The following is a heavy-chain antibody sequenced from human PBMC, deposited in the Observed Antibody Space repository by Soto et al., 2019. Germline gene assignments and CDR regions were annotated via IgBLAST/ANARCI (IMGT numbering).Heavy chain of an antibody. J-gene: IGHJ5*02. D-gene: IGHD6-13*01. V-gene: IGHV4-39*01. Sequence: SETLSLTCTVSGGSLSSSSYYLGWVRPPPGKGLEWIGSIYYSGSTYYNPSLKSRVTISVDTSKNQFSLKLSSVTAADTAVYYCARLVSGSSGYTGGWFDPWGQGTLVTVSS. CDR1: GGSLSSSSYY. CDR2: IYYSGST. CDR3: ARLVSGSSGYTGGWFDP.